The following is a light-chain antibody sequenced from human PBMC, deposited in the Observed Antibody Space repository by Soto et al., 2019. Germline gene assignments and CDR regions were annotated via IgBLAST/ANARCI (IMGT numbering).Light chain of an antibody. CDR2: EVS. CDR3: SSYAGSNNPVV. CDR1: SSDVGGYNY. V-gene: IGLV2-8*01. Sequence: QSALTQAPSASGSPGQSVTISCTGTSSDVGGYNYVSWYQHHPGKAPKFMIYEVSKRPSGVPERFSGSKSGNTASLTVSGLQAEDEADYYCSSYAGSNNPVVFGGGTKLTVL. J-gene: IGLJ2*01.